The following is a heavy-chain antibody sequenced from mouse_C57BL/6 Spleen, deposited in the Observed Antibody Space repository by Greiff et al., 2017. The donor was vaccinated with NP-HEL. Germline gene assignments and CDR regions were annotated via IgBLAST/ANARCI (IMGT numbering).Heavy chain of an antibody. Sequence: EVQVVESGPGLVKPSQSLSLTCSVTGYSITSGYYWNWIRQFPGNKLEWMGYISYDGSNNYNPSLKNRISITRDTSKNQFFLKLNSVTTEDTATYYCARGPNWGFAYWGQGTLVTVSA. CDR1: GYSITSGYY. CDR2: ISYDGSN. J-gene: IGHJ3*01. V-gene: IGHV3-6*01. D-gene: IGHD4-1*02. CDR3: ARGPNWGFAY.